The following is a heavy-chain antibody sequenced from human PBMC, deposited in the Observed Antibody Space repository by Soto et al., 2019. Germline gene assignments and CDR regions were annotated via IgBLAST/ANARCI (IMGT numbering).Heavy chain of an antibody. CDR1: GGSISSGGYY. CDR2: IYYSGST. Sequence: TLSLTCTVSGGSISSGGYYWSWIRQHPGKGLEWIGYIYYSGSTYYNPSLKSRVTISVDTSKNQFSLKLSSVTAADTAVYYCARCGYDYPAWFDPWGQGTLVNVSS. V-gene: IGHV4-31*03. J-gene: IGHJ5*02. CDR3: ARCGYDYPAWFDP. D-gene: IGHD5-12*01.